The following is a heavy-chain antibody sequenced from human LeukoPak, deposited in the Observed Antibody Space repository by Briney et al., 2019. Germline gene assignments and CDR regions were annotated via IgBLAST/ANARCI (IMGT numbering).Heavy chain of an antibody. Sequence: GGSLRLSCAASGFTFNSYEIKGLRQAPAKGRAWVSYISSSGSYIYYADSVKGRFPITTDHAKNSLYLQMSSLNAEDTAGYFRAGGSAGEQLIRSNYYTDVWGAGTTVTVSS. CDR2: ISSSGSYI. CDR3: AGGSAGEQLIRSNYYTDV. D-gene: IGHD6-6*01. V-gene: IGHV3-48*03. J-gene: IGHJ6*03. CDR1: GFTFNSYE.